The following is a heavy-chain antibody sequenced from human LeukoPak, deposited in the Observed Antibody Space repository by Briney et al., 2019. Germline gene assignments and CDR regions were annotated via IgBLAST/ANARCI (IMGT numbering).Heavy chain of an antibody. J-gene: IGHJ1*01. CDR1: GFTVSSNY. Sequence: NPGGSLRLSCAASGFTVSSNYMNWVRQAPGKGLEWVGRIKSKTDGGTTDYAAPVKGRFTISRDDSKNTLYLQMNSLKTEDTAVYYCTTGNYDFWNAEYFQHWGQGTLVTVSS. CDR3: TTGNYDFWNAEYFQH. CDR2: IKSKTDGGTT. D-gene: IGHD3-3*01. V-gene: IGHV3-15*01.